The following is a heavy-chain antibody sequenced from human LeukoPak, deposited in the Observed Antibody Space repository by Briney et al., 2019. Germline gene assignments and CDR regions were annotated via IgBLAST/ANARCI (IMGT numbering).Heavy chain of an antibody. CDR1: GGSFSGYY. D-gene: IGHD3-10*01. Sequence: TSETLSLTCAVYGGSFSGYYWSWIRQPPGKGLEWIGEINHSGSTNYNPSLKSRVTISVDTSKNQFSLKLSSVTAADTAVYYCARGPRITMVRGVNNWFDPWGQGTLVTVSS. CDR3: ARGPRITMVRGVNNWFDP. CDR2: INHSGST. J-gene: IGHJ5*02. V-gene: IGHV4-34*01.